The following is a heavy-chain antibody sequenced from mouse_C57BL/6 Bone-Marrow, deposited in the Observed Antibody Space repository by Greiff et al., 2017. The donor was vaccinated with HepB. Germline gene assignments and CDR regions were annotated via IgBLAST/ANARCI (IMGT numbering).Heavy chain of an antibody. CDR1: GFNIKDDY. V-gene: IGHV14-4*01. J-gene: IGHJ2*01. Sequence: VHVKQSGAELVRPGASVTLSCTASGFNIKDDYMHWVKQRPEQGLEWIGWIDPENGDTEYASKFQGKATITADTPSNTAYLQHSSLTSEDTAVYYCTTTYYYGSHDYWGQGTTLTVSS. CDR2: IDPENGDT. CDR3: TTTYYYGSHDY. D-gene: IGHD1-1*01.